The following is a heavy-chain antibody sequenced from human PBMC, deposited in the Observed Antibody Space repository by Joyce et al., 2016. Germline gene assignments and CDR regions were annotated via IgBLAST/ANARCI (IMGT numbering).Heavy chain of an antibody. D-gene: IGHD3-10*01. CDR1: GFTFSSYS. J-gene: IGHJ4*02. CDR3: AKDFRYYLGSRSYSPDY. CDR2: ISFDGKKK. V-gene: IGHV3-30*18. Sequence: QVQLVEAGGGVVQPGKSLRLSCTVSGFTFSSYSMHWVRQAPGKGLEWVAVISFDGKKKYYADSVRGRFTISRDNSMNTLYLQMNSLGAEDTAVYYCAKDFRYYLGSRSYSPDYWGQGTLVTVSS.